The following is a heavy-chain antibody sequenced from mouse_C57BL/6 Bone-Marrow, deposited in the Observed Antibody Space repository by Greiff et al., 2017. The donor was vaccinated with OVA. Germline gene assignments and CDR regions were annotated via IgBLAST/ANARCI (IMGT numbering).Heavy chain of an antibody. CDR3: ARRGLYYGRSYGTCWYFDV. Sequence: QVQLKESGAELVKPGASVKMSCKASGYTFTTYSIEWVKQNHGKSLEWIGNFHPYNDDTKYNEKFKGKATLTVEKSSSTVYLELSRLTSDDSAVYYCARRGLYYGRSYGTCWYFDVWGTGTTVTVSS. V-gene: IGHV1-47*01. D-gene: IGHD1-1*01. CDR1: GYTFTTYS. CDR2: FHPYNDDT. J-gene: IGHJ1*03.